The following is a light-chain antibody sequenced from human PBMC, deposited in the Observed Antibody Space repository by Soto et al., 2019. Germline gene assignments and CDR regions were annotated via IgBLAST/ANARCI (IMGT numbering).Light chain of an antibody. V-gene: IGKV3-20*01. CDR2: GTD. Sequence: VLTQSPATLYVSPGARAPLSCRASQSLNSRYLAWYQQKPRQAHNLLIYGTDSRATGSQDRFSGSGSGADVTLTIISRQPEDLVVYYCQQYDSSPLTVGGGTKVDI. CDR1: QSLNSRY. J-gene: IGKJ4*02. CDR3: QQYDSSPLT.